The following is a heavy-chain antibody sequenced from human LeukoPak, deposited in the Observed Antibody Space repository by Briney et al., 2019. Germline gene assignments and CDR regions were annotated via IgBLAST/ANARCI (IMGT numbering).Heavy chain of an antibody. J-gene: IGHJ5*02. CDR3: AKGDYDSSAYTWFDP. V-gene: IGHV4-30-2*01. CDR1: GGSIRSGGYS. D-gene: IGHD3-22*01. CDR2: IYRSGAT. Sequence: SETLSLTCVVSGGSIRSGGYSWSWIRQPPGKGLEWIGYIYRSGATYYNPSLKSRVTISVDRSKNQSSLKLSSVTAADTAVYYCAKGDYDSSAYTWFDPWGQGTLVTVSS.